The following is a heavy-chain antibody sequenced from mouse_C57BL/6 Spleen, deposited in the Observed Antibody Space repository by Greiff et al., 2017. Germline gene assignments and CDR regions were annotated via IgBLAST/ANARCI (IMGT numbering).Heavy chain of an antibody. CDR3: TRSAYYYGSAY. CDR1: GYTFTDYE. CDR2: IDPETGGT. V-gene: IGHV1-15*01. J-gene: IGHJ3*01. D-gene: IGHD1-1*01. Sequence: QVQLQQSGAELVRPGASVTLSCKASGYTFTDYEMHWVKQTPVHGLEWIGAIDPETGGTAYNQKFKGKAILTADKSSSTAYMELRSLTSEDSAVYYCTRSAYYYGSAYWCQGTLVTVSA.